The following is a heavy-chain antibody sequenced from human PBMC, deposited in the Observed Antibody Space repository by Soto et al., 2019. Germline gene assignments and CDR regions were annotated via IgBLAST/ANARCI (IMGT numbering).Heavy chain of an antibody. D-gene: IGHD3-22*01. Sequence: GGSLRLSCAASGFTFSRYGMHWVRQAPGKGLEWVAVISYDGSNKYYADSVKGRFTISRDNSKNTLYLQMNSLTPEDTAVYYCAKQGYFYDSLIPMDYWGQGTLLTVSS. J-gene: IGHJ4*02. V-gene: IGHV3-30*18. CDR1: GFTFSRYG. CDR3: AKQGYFYDSLIPMDY. CDR2: ISYDGSNK.